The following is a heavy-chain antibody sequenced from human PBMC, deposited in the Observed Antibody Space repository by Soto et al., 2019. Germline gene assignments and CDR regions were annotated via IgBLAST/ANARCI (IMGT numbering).Heavy chain of an antibody. CDR1: GYTFTSYG. Sequence: ASVKVSCKASGYTFTSYGISWVRQAPGQGLERMGWISAYKGNTNYAQKHQGRVTMTTDTSTSTAYMELRSLRSDDTAVYYCARSDLAAAPDYWGQGTLVTVSS. D-gene: IGHD6-13*01. J-gene: IGHJ4*02. CDR3: ARSDLAAAPDY. V-gene: IGHV1-18*01. CDR2: ISAYKGNT.